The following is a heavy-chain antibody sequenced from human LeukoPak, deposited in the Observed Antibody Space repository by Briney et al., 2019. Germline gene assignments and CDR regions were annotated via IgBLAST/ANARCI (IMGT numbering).Heavy chain of an antibody. D-gene: IGHD1-26*01. V-gene: IGHV4-61*02. CDR2: IYTSGST. CDR3: ARDDAKWELLDY. Sequence: PSETLSLTCAVSGGSISSGSYYWSWIRQPAGKGLEWIGRIYTSGSTNYNPSLKSRVTISVDTSKNQFSLKLSSVTAADTAVYYCARDDAKWELLDYWGQGTLVTVSS. CDR1: GGSISSGSYY. J-gene: IGHJ4*02.